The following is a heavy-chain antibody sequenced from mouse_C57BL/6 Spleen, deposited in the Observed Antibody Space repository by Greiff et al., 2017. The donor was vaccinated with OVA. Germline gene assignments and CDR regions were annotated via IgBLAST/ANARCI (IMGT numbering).Heavy chain of an antibody. CDR3: ARQSDGYYYFDY. Sequence: EVQLVESGGGLVKPGGSLKLSCAASGFTFSSYTMSWVRQTPEKRLEWVATISGGGGNTYYPDSVKGRFTISRDNAKNTLYLQMSSLRSEDTALYYCARQSDGYYYFDYWGQGTTLTVSS. J-gene: IGHJ2*01. CDR2: ISGGGGNT. CDR1: GFTFSSYT. V-gene: IGHV5-9*01. D-gene: IGHD2-3*01.